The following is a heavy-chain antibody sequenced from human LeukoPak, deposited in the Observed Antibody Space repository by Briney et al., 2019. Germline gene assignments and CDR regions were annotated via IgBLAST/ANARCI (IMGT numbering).Heavy chain of an antibody. CDR1: GFTFSSYA. CDR2: ISGSGGST. CDR3: ARSEGSGSFYPFDY. D-gene: IGHD3-10*01. Sequence: GGSLRLSCAASGFTFSSYAMSWVRQAPGKGLEWVSAISGSGGSTYYADSVKGRFTISRDNSKNTLYLQMNSLRAEDTAVYNCARSEGSGSFYPFDYWGQGTLVTVSS. J-gene: IGHJ4*02. V-gene: IGHV3-23*01.